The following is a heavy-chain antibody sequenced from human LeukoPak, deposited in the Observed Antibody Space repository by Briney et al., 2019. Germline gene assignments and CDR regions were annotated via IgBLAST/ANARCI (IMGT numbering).Heavy chain of an antibody. Sequence: SETLSLTCTVSGGSISSYYWSWIRQPPGKGLGWIGYIYYSGSTNYNPSLKSRVTISVDTSKNQFSLKLSSVTAADTAVYYCARSLISGYRYYYYYMDVWGKGTTVTVSS. D-gene: IGHD5-18*01. CDR2: IYYSGST. CDR3: ARSLISGYRYYYYYMDV. V-gene: IGHV4-59*01. CDR1: GGSISSYY. J-gene: IGHJ6*03.